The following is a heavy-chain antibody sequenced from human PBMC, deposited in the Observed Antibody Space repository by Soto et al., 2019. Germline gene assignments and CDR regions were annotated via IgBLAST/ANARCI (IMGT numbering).Heavy chain of an antibody. CDR2: IITLFGTA. V-gene: IGHV1-69*01. CDR3: NRGSEYDFWSGYL. CDR1: GGTFSSHS. D-gene: IGHD3-3*01. J-gene: IGHJ4*02. Sequence: VQLMQSGAEVKQPGSSVKVSCKASGGTFSSHSINWVRQAPGQGLEWMGGIITLFGTANYAQNFQGRVTITADQSTSTAYMELNSLRSDDTAVYYCNRGSEYDFWSGYLWGQGTLVSVSS.